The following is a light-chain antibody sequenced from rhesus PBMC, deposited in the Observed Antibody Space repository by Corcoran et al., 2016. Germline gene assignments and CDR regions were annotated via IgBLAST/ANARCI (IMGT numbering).Light chain of an antibody. Sequence: DIVMTQSPLSLPITPGEPAAISCRPSQSLLHSNGNTYLHWYLQKSGPSPQFRLRGGSERASGVPDRFSGIGSGTDFTLKISGVEAGVVGFYYCRPALAFPFTFAPGT. J-gene: IGKJ3*01. V-gene: IGKV2-72*02. CDR1: QSLLHSNGNTY. CDR2: GGS. CDR3: RPALAFPFT.